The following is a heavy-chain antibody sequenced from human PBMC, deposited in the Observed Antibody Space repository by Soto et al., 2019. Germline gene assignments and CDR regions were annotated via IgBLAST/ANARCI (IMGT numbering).Heavy chain of an antibody. D-gene: IGHD3-16*02. CDR2: SIPIFGTA. J-gene: IGHJ6*02. CDR3: ATMKGGYQSYYYGMDV. V-gene: IGHV1-69*12. Sequence: QVQLVQSGAEVKKPGSSVKVSCKASGGTFTSYAISWVRQAPGQGLEWVGGSIPIFGTADYAQKFQGRVTITADESTSTAYMDLRSLRSEHTAVYYCATMKGGYQSYYYGMDVWGQGTTVTVS. CDR1: GGTFTSYA.